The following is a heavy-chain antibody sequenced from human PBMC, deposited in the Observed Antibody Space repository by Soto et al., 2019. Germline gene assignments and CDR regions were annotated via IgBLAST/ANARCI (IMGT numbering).Heavy chain of an antibody. D-gene: IGHD2-15*01. Sequence: PWETLPLTCTVSGGSISSGSYFWTWIRQHPGKGLEWIGYVHNSGSTFYTPSLKSQVTISLDTSRNLFSLNLSSVTAADTAVYYCARPLNCYAFDYWGQGALVTVSS. CDR1: GGSISSGSYF. CDR2: VHNSGST. CDR3: ARPLNCYAFDY. J-gene: IGHJ4*02. V-gene: IGHV4-31*01.